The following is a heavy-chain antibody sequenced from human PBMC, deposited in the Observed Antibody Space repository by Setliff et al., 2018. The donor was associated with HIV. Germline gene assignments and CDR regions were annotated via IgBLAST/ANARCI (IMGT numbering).Heavy chain of an antibody. CDR3: ARAPPGIQNDAFDV. V-gene: IGHV4-34*01. CDR2: ISHTGST. CDR1: GGSFSAYY. Sequence: SETLSLTCAVYGGSFSAYYWSWIRQSPEMGLEWIAEISHTGSTKYNPSLGSRVTISLATSKNQFSLRLTSVTAADTAVYYCARAPPGIQNDAFDVWGQGTMVTVSS. J-gene: IGHJ3*01.